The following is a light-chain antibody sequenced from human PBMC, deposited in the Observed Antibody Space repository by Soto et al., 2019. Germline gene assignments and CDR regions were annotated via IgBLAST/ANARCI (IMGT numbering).Light chain of an antibody. V-gene: IGKV1-5*01. J-gene: IGKJ1*01. CDR1: QSITTW. CDR3: LQDYDYPRT. Sequence: DLQMTQSPSTLSAPVGYRVTITCRASQSITTWLAWYQQKPGKAPKLLIYDASSLESGVPSRFSGRGSGTDFTLTISSLQPEDFATYYCLQDYDYPRTFGQGTKV. CDR2: DAS.